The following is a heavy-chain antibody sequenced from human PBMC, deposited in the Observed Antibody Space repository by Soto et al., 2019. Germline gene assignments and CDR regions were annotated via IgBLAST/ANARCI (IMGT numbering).Heavy chain of an antibody. CDR1: GFTFSSYW. Sequence: GGSLRLSCAASGFTFSSYWMHWVRQAPGKGLVWVSRINSDGSSTSYADSVKGRFTISRDNSKNTLYLQMNSLRAEDTTVYYCAKDPGYPGNYFDYWGQGTLVTVSS. CDR3: AKDPGYPGNYFDY. CDR2: INSDGSST. D-gene: IGHD5-18*01. J-gene: IGHJ4*02. V-gene: IGHV3-74*01.